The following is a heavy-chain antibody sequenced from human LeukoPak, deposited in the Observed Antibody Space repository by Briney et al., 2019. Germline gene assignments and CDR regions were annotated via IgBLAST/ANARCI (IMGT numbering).Heavy chain of an antibody. CDR2: INHSGST. CDR1: GGSISSYY. J-gene: IGHJ4*02. Sequence: KASETLSLTCTVSGGSISSYYWSWIRQPPGKGLEWIGEINHSGSTNYNPSLKSRVTISVDTSKNQFSLKLSSVTAADTAVYYCARSQTYYYGSAFDYWGQGTLVTVSS. CDR3: ARSQTYYYGSAFDY. D-gene: IGHD3-10*01. V-gene: IGHV4-34*01.